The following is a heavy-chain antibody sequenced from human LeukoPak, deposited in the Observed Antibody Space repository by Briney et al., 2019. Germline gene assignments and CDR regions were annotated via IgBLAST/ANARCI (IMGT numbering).Heavy chain of an antibody. V-gene: IGHV3-23*01. J-gene: IGHJ4*02. D-gene: IGHD4-11*01. CDR2: ISGVGTET. CDR3: AKGGHYSFFDY. Sequence: GGSLRLSCTASGLIFRNYAMTWVRQAPRKGLEWVSTISGVGTETFYADSVKGRFTISRDNSKNTHYLQMSSLRAEDTGIYYCAKGGHYSFFDYWGQGTLVTVSS. CDR1: GLIFRNYA.